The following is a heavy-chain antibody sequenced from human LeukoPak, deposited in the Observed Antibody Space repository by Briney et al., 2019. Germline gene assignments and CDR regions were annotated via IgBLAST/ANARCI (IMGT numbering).Heavy chain of an antibody. CDR1: GFTFSSYS. CDR2: ISSSSSYI. D-gene: IGHD1-26*01. CDR3: ARGILVGALYYFDY. J-gene: IGHJ4*02. V-gene: IGHV3-21*04. Sequence: AGGSLRLSCAASGFTFSSYSMNWVRQAPGKGLEWVSSISSSSSYIYYADSVKGRFTISRDNAKNSLYLQMNSLRAEDTAVYYCARGILVGALYYFDYWGQGTLVTVSS.